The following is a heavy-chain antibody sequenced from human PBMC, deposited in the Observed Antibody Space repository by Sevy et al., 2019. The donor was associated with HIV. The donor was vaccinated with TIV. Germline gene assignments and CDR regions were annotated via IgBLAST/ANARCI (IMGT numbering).Heavy chain of an antibody. V-gene: IGHV3-72*01. CDR2: TRNKADGYTT. J-gene: IGHJ4*02. CDR3: ATHAAIAAAGRVFDY. D-gene: IGHD6-13*01. Sequence: GGSLRLSCVASGFTFSDNYMEWVHQAPGKGLEWVGRTRNKADGYTTEYAESVKGRFTISRDESKNSLYVQMNSLKTGDTAVYYCATHAAIAAAGRVFDYWGQGTLVTVSS. CDR1: GFTFSDNY.